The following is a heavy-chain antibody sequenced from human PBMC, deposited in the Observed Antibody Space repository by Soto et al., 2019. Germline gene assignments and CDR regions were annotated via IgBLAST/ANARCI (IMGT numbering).Heavy chain of an antibody. J-gene: IGHJ6*03. V-gene: IGHV3-49*03. CDR2: IRSKAYGGTT. CDR3: TTSPYGDYYYMDV. CDR1: GFTFGDYA. Sequence: GGSLRLSCTASGFTFGDYAMSWFRQAPGKGLEWVGFIRSKAYGGTTEYAASVKGRFTISRDDSKSIAYLQMNSLKTEDTAVYYCTTSPYGDYYYMDVWGKGTTVTVSS. D-gene: IGHD4-17*01.